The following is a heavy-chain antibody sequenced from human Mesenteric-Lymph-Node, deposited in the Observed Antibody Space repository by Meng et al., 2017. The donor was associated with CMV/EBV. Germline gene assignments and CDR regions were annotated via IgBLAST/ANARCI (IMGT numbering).Heavy chain of an antibody. CDR3: ARGARYCISTSCNWFDP. D-gene: IGHD2-2*01. Sequence: GGSLRLSCAASGFTFSDYAMHWVRQAPGKGLEWVAVISYDGNNKYYADSVKGRFTISRDNSKNTLYLPMNSLRPEDTAVYYCARGARYCISTSCNWFDPWGQGTLVTVSS. J-gene: IGHJ5*02. V-gene: IGHV3-30*04. CDR1: GFTFSDYA. CDR2: ISYDGNNK.